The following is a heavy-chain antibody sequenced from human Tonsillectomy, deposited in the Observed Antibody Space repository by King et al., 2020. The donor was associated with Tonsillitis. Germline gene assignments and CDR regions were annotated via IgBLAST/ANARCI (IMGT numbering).Heavy chain of an antibody. CDR2: IIPISGTT. CDR1: GGTFSSYP. Sequence: QLVQSGAEVKKPGSSVKVSCKASGGTFSSYPITWVRQSPGQGLEWMGGIIPISGTTTYAQKFQGRVTITADESTSTAYMELGSLRSEDTAMYYCARILSDAAMVLYYFDYWGQGTLVTVSS. D-gene: IGHD5-18*01. CDR3: ARILSDAAMVLYYFDY. J-gene: IGHJ4*02. V-gene: IGHV1-69*12.